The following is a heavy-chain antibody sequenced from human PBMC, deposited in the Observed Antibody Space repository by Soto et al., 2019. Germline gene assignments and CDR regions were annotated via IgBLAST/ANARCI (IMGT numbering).Heavy chain of an antibody. CDR3: AKGPSYSGAYFPFGY. CDR1: GFMFSSYG. V-gene: IGHV3-23*01. J-gene: IGHJ4*02. D-gene: IGHD1-26*01. CDR2: ISGSGGST. Sequence: GGSLRLSCAASGFMFSSYGMSWVRQSPGKGLEWVSSISGSGGSTHYADSVKGRFTISRDNSKSTLYLQMSSLRAEDTAVYSCAKGPSYSGAYFPFGYWGQGTLVTVSS.